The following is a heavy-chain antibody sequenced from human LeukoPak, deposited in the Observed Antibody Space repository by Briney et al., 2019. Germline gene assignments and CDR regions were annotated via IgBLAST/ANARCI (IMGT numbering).Heavy chain of an antibody. CDR2: ISTNGSRT. V-gene: IGHV3-64*01. CDR1: GFTFRNYA. CDR3: VRDSFYTGYDRGFGY. J-gene: IGHJ4*02. Sequence: GGSLRLSCAGSGFTFRNYAMHWVRQAPVTGLRYVSAISTNGSRTFYANSVKGRFTISRDNAKDTVYLQMDSLRADDTAVYYCVRDSFYTGYDRGFGYWGQGALVTVSS. D-gene: IGHD5-12*01.